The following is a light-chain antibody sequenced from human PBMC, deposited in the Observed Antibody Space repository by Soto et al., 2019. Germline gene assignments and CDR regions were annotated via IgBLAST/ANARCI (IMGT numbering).Light chain of an antibody. CDR3: QQYNNWWGT. J-gene: IGKJ1*01. CDR2: GAS. CDR1: QSVSSN. Sequence: EIVMTQSPATLSVSPGERANLSCRASQSVSSNLAWYQQKPGQAPRLLIYGASTRATGIPARFSGSGSGTVFTLTISSLQSEDFAVYYCQQYNNWWGTFGQGTKVEIK. V-gene: IGKV3-15*01.